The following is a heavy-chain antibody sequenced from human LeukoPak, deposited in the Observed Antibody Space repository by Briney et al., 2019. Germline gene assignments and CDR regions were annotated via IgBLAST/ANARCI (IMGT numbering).Heavy chain of an antibody. D-gene: IGHD3-10*01. J-gene: IGHJ4*02. CDR1: GFTFSSYA. CDR3: AKDSYYGSGSFFFDY. V-gene: IGHV3-23*01. CDR2: ISGSGGST. Sequence: GGSLRLSCAASGFTFSSYAMSWVRQAPGKGLEWVSAISGSGGSTYYADSAKGRFTISRDNSKNTLYLQMNSLRAEDTAVYYCAKDSYYGSGSFFFDYWGQGTLVTVSS.